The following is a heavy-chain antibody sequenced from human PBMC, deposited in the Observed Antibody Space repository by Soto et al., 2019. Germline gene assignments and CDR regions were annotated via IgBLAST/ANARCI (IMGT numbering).Heavy chain of an antibody. Sequence: QVQLVQSGAEVKKPGSSVKVSCKASGGTFSSYTISWVQQAPGQGLEWMGRIIPILGIANYAQKFQGRVTITADKSTSTAYMELSSLRSEDTAVYYCARGVQYCSGGSCYSPLDIWGQGTLVTVSS. D-gene: IGHD2-15*01. CDR2: IIPILGIA. CDR1: GGTFSSYT. V-gene: IGHV1-69*02. J-gene: IGHJ5*02. CDR3: ARGVQYCSGGSCYSPLDI.